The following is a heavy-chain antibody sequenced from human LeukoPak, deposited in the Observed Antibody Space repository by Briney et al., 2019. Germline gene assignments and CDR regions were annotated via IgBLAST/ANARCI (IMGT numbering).Heavy chain of an antibody. V-gene: IGHV1-2*02. D-gene: IGHD1-7*01. J-gene: IGHJ4*02. CDR1: GYTFTGYY. CDR3: VQFELDY. Sequence: ASVKASCKASGYTFTGYYMHWVRQAPGQGLEWTGWINPNTGGTNYAQKFQGRVTMTRDTSISTAYMDLSRLRSDDTAVYYCVQFELDYWGQGTLVTVSS. CDR2: INPNTGGT.